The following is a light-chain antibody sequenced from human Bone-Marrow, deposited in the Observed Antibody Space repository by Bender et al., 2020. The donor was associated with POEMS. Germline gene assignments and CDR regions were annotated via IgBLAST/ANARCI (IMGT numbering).Light chain of an antibody. V-gene: IGLV3-25*03. CDR1: ALPKQY. CDR3: QSADSSGTPWV. CDR2: KDN. J-gene: IGLJ1*01. Sequence: SYELTQPPSVSVSPGQTARITCTGDALPKQYAYWYQQKSGQAPVMVIYKDNERPSGIPERFSGSASGTTVTLTISGVQAEDEADYYCQSADSSGTPWVFGTGTKVTVL.